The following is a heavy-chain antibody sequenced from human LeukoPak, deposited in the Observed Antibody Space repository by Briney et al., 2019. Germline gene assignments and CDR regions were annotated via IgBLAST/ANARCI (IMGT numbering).Heavy chain of an antibody. Sequence: GGSLRLSCAASGFTFSNFGMHWVRQAPGQGLEWVAVISYDGSNKYYADSVKGRFTISRDNSKNTLYLQMNSLRAEDTAVYYCAKDLGGTQGYWGQGTLVTVSS. CDR3: AKDLGGTQGY. V-gene: IGHV3-30*18. CDR1: GFTFSNFG. D-gene: IGHD1-26*01. CDR2: ISYDGSNK. J-gene: IGHJ4*02.